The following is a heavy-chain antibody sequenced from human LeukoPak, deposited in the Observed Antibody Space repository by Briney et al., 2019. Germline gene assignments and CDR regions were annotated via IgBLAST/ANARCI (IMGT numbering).Heavy chain of an antibody. Sequence: GESLKISCKASGYTFSSYWIGWVRQMPGKGLEWVSIIYPGDADTRYSPSFQGHVTVSADKSMSTAYLQWSSPKASDTALYYCARQRDGFFDYWGQGTLVTVSS. V-gene: IGHV5-51*01. CDR1: GYTFSSYW. D-gene: IGHD5-24*01. CDR2: IYPGDADT. CDR3: ARQRDGFFDY. J-gene: IGHJ4*02.